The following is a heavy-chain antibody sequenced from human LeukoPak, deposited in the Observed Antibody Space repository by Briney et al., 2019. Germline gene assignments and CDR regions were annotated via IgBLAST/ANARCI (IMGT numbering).Heavy chain of an antibody. V-gene: IGHV4-59*01. CDR2: IYYSGST. Sequence: PSETLSLTCTVSGGSISSYYWSWIRQPPGKGLEWIGYIYYSGSTNYNPSLKSRVTISVDTSKNQFSLKLSSVTAADTAVYYCAREGYYDSSGFPDAFDIWGQGTMVTVSS. CDR3: AREGYYDSSGFPDAFDI. CDR1: GGSISSYY. D-gene: IGHD3-22*01. J-gene: IGHJ3*02.